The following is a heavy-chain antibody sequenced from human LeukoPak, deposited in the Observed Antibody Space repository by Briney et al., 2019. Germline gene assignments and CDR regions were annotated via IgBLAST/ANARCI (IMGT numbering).Heavy chain of an antibody. CDR3: ARDASNSYGLRWFDP. J-gene: IGHJ5*02. CDR2: IIPIFGTA. V-gene: IGHV1-69*01. Sequence: SVKVSCKASGGTFSSYAISWVRQAPGQGLEWMGGIIPIFGTANYAQKFQGRVTITADESTSTAYMELSSLRSEDTAVYYCARDASNSYGLRWFDPWGQGTLVTVSS. D-gene: IGHD5-18*01. CDR1: GGTFSSYA.